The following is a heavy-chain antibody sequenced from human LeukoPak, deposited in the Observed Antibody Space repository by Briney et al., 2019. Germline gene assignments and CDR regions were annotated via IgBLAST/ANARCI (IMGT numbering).Heavy chain of an antibody. V-gene: IGHV4-59*08. CDR3: ARLHSARAEEFDP. J-gene: IGHJ5*02. D-gene: IGHD2-15*01. CDR2: IHYSGST. CDR1: GGSINGYY. Sequence: PSETLSLNCSVSGGSINGYYWSWIRQSPGKGLEWVGYIHYSGSTNYNPSLRSRVTMSVDMSKNQFSVNLNSVTAADTAVYYCARLHSARAEEFDPWGQGTLVTVSS.